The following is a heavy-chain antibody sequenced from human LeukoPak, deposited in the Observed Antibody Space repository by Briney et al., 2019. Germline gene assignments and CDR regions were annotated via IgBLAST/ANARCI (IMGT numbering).Heavy chain of an antibody. J-gene: IGHJ4*02. CDR1: GFSFSDSV. D-gene: IGHD3-10*01. CDR2: IFSSGSNT. CDR3: GSKTGRTGTYY. V-gene: IGHV3-23*05. Sequence: GGFLRLSCAASGFSFSDSVMSWVRRAPGKGLEWVSAIFSSGSNTYYADSVKGRFTISRDNSKNTLFLQMNSLRAEDTAVYHCGSKTGRTGTYYWGQGTLVTVSS.